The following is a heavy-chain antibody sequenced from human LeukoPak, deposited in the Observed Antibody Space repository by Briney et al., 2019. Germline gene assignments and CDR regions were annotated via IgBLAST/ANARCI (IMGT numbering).Heavy chain of an antibody. CDR3: ARVGTHEFSGDWFDP. D-gene: IGHD7-27*01. CDR1: GGSVSSGGYS. V-gene: IGHV4-30-2*01. CDR2: IYHSGST. J-gene: IGHJ5*02. Sequence: MASETLSLTCTVSGGSVSSGGYSWSWIRQPPGKGLEWIGYIYHSGSTYYNPSLKSRVTISVDRSKNQFSLKLSSVTAADTAVYYCARVGTHEFSGDWFDPWGQGTLVTVSS.